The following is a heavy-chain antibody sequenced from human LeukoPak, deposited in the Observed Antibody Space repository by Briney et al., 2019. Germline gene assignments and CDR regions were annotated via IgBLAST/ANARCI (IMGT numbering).Heavy chain of an antibody. J-gene: IGHJ4*02. CDR1: GYTFTSYY. D-gene: IGHD3-22*01. CDR2: IKPSGGST. CDR3: ARYYDSSGYDY. Sequence: SVYVSCKASGYTFTSYYMHSVRQAPGQGLQWMGIIKPSGGSTSYAQKFQGRVTMTRDTSTSTVYIELSSLRSEDTAVYYCARYYDSSGYDYWGQGTLVTVSS. V-gene: IGHV1-46*01.